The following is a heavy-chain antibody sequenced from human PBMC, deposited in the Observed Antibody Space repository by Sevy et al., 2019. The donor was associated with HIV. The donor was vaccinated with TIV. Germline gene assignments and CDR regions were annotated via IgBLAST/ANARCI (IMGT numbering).Heavy chain of an antibody. V-gene: IGHV3-30-3*01. D-gene: IGHD6-13*01. CDR1: GFTFNTYA. CDR2: ISYDGGSK. CDR3: ARGRAIAAAVTLDY. Sequence: GGSLRLSCAASGFTFNTYAMHWVRQAPGKGLEWVAVISYDGGSKYYADSVKGRFTISRDNSKNTLYLQMISLRPEDSAIYYCARGRAIAAAVTLDYWGQGTLVTVSS. J-gene: IGHJ4*02.